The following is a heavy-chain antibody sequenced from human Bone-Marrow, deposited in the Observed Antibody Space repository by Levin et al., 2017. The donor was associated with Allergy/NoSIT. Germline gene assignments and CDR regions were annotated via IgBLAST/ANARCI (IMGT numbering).Heavy chain of an antibody. Sequence: GESLKISCKGSGYSFTSYWIGWVRQMPGKGLEWMGIIYPGDSDTRYSPSFQGQVTISADKSISTAYLQWSSLKASDTAMYYCCGPPIVAAAGREHDAFDIWGQGTMVTVSS. D-gene: IGHD6-13*01. CDR2: IYPGDSDT. CDR3: CGPPIVAAAGREHDAFDI. J-gene: IGHJ3*02. V-gene: IGHV5-51*01. CDR1: GYSFTSYW.